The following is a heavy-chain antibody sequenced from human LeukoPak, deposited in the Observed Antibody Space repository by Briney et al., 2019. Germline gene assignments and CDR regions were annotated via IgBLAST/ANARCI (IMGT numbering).Heavy chain of an antibody. D-gene: IGHD6-19*01. CDR3: AKDQWLEFLDAFDI. CDR2: ISGSGGST. CDR1: GFTFSSYS. Sequence: PGGPLRLSCAASGFTFSSYSTNWVRQAPGKGLEWVSAISGSGGSTYYADSVKGRFTISRDNSKNTLYLQMNSLRAEDTAVYYCAKDQWLEFLDAFDIWGQGTMVTVSS. V-gene: IGHV3-23*01. J-gene: IGHJ3*02.